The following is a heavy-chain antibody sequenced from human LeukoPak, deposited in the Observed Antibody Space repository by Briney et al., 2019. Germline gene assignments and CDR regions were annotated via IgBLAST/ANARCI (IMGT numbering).Heavy chain of an antibody. Sequence: GGSLRLSCAAPGFHFNNHAMNWVRQAPGKGLEWISYISSCGTITYYADSVKGRFTISRYNGQDSLDLQMNSLRVEDTAVYFCATLGFNDTHYFDYWGQGALVTVSS. D-gene: IGHD3-22*01. CDR1: GFHFNNHA. J-gene: IGHJ4*02. CDR2: ISSCGTIT. CDR3: ATLGFNDTHYFDY. V-gene: IGHV3-48*03.